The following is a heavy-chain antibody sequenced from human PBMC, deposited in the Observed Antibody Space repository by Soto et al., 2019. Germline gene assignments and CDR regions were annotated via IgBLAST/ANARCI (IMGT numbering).Heavy chain of an antibody. CDR2: IYWDDSY. V-gene: IGHV2-5*02. CDR1: GFSLSTSGVG. Sequence: QITLKESGPTLVKPTQTLTLTCTFSGFSLSTSGVGVGWIRQPPGKALEWLAVIYWDDSYHYSPSLRSRLTITKDTPKNQVVLTMTNMDPVDTATYYCAHKGYGDYPLDYWGQGTLVTVSS. CDR3: AHKGYGDYPLDY. J-gene: IGHJ4*02. D-gene: IGHD4-17*01.